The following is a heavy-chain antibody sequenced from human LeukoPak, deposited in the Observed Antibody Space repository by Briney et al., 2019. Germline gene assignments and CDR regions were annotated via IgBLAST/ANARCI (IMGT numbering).Heavy chain of an antibody. CDR1: GFTFSSYN. J-gene: IGHJ4*02. CDR2: IASDGSST. CDR3: ARGRPHGNDY. D-gene: IGHD4-23*01. Sequence: GESLRLSCAASGFTFSSYNLNWVRQAPGKGLVWVSRIASDGSSTTYADSVKGRFSISRDNAKNTLYLQMNSLRVEDTAVYYCARGRPHGNDYWGQGTLVTVSS. V-gene: IGHV3-74*01.